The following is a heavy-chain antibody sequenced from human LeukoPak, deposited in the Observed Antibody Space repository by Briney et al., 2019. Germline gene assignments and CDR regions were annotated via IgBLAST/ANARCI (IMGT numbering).Heavy chain of an antibody. J-gene: IGHJ4*02. V-gene: IGHV3-21*01. CDR1: GSTFRSYS. Sequence: PGGSLRLSCAASGSTFRSYSMNWVRQAPGKGLEWVSSMSSSSSYIYYADSVKGRFTISRDNAKNSLYLQMNSLRTEDTAVYYCARAVAYYYDSSGYYHDYWGQGTLVTVSS. CDR3: ARAVAYYYDSSGYYHDY. CDR2: MSSSSSYI. D-gene: IGHD3-22*01.